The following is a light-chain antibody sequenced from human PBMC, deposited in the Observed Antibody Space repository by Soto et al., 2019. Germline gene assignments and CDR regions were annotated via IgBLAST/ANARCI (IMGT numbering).Light chain of an antibody. CDR2: EGS. CDR1: SSDVGSYNL. Sequence: QSVLTQPASVSGSPGQSITISCTGTSSDVGSYNLVSWYQQHPGKAPKLMIYEGSKRPSGVSNRFSGSKSGNTASLTISGLQAEDEADYYCCSYAGSSTFDWVFGGGTKLTV. V-gene: IGLV2-23*03. J-gene: IGLJ3*02. CDR3: CSYAGSSTFDWV.